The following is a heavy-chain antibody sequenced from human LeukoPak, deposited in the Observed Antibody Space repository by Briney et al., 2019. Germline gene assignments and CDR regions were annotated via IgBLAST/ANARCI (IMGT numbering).Heavy chain of an antibody. V-gene: IGHV3-7*01. CDR1: GFTFSSYA. D-gene: IGHD1-1*01. J-gene: IGHJ6*02. CDR3: ARVPSLELERLYHYYYGMDV. CDR2: IKQDGSEK. Sequence: GGSLRLSCAASGFTFSSYAMSWVRQAPGKGLEWVANIKQDGSEKYYVDSVKGRFTISRDNAKNSLYLQMNSLRAEDTAVYYCARVPSLELERLYHYYYGMDVWGQGTTVTVSS.